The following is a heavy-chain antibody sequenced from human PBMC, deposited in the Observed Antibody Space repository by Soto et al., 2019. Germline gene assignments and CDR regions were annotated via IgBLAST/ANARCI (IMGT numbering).Heavy chain of an antibody. J-gene: IGHJ5*02. D-gene: IGHD2-2*01. CDR1: GYAFAIYY. CDR3: AGGGGCSSTTSLTNCNADWFDP. Sequence: QVRLVQSGAEVKKPGASVKVSCKASGYAFAIYYMHWVRQAPGQGLEWMGIIDPSGGSTSYAQKFGGKATMARDTPPGKVSRGLGGRGLGARAFYNWAGGGGCSSTTSLTNCNADWFDPWGQGTLVTVSS. CDR2: IDPSGGST. V-gene: IGHV1-46*01.